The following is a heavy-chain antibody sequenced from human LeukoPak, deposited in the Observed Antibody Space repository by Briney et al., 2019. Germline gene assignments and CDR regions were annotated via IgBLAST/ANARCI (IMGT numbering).Heavy chain of an antibody. V-gene: IGHV1-24*01. CDR2: VDPEDGET. CDR1: GYTLTELS. CDR3: ARTLHGFYYYYYYYMDV. Sequence: ASVKVSCTVSGYTLTELSMHWVRQAPGKGLEWMGGVDPEDGETIYAQKFQGRGTITEDTSPDTAYMELSILRSEDTAVYYCARTLHGFYYYYYYYMDVWGKGTTVTVSS. J-gene: IGHJ6*03. D-gene: IGHD2/OR15-2a*01.